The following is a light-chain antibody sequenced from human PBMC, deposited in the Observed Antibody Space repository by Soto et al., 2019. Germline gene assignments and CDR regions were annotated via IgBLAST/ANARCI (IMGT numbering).Light chain of an antibody. CDR3: QQYGSSPRT. CDR1: QSVSSSY. CDR2: GAS. V-gene: IGKV3-20*01. J-gene: IGKJ1*01. Sequence: EIVLTQSPGTLSLSPGEIATVSCRASQSVSSSYLAWYQQKPGQAPRLIIYGASSRATGIPDRFSGSGSGTVFTLTISRLEPEDFAVYYCQQYGSSPRTFGQGTKVDI.